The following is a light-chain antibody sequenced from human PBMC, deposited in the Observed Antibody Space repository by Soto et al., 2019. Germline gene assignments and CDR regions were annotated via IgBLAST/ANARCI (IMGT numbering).Light chain of an antibody. J-gene: IGKJ2*01. CDR3: QQYNNWPPT. CDR2: GAS. CDR1: QSVSSN. Sequence: EIVMTQSPATLSVSPGERATLSCRASQSVSSNLVWYQQKPGQAPRLLIYGASTRVTGIPARFSGSGSGTEFTLTISSLQSEDFALYYCQQYNNWPPTFGQGTKLEIK. V-gene: IGKV3-15*01.